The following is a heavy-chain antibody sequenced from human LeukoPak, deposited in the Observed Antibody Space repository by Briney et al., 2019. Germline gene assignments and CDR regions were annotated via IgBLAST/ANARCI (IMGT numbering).Heavy chain of an antibody. J-gene: IGHJ4*02. D-gene: IGHD2-15*01. V-gene: IGHV4-38-2*02. CDR1: GYSISSGYY. CDR2: IYHSGST. Sequence: SETLSLTCTVSGYSISSGYYWGWIRQPPGKGLEWIGSIYHSGSTYYNPSLKSRVTISVDTSKNQFSLKLSSVTAADTAVYYCARGSLGKISGAYFDYWGQGTLDTVSS. CDR3: ARGSLGKISGAYFDY.